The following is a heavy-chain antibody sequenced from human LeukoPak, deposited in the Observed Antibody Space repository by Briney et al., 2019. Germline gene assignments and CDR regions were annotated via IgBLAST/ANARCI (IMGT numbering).Heavy chain of an antibody. Sequence: GGSLRLSCAASGFTFSSYAMSCVRQAPGKGLGWVSAISGSVGSTYYADSVKGRFTISRDNSKNTLYLQMNSLRAEDTAVYYCATSGYCSGGSCYRLYYFDYWGQGTLVTVSS. V-gene: IGHV3-23*01. CDR1: GFTFSSYA. CDR3: ATSGYCSGGSCYRLYYFDY. D-gene: IGHD2-15*01. CDR2: ISGSVGST. J-gene: IGHJ4*02.